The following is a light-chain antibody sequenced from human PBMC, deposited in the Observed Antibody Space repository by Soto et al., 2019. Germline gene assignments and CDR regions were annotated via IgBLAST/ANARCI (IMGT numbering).Light chain of an antibody. Sequence: ESVLTQSPGTLSLSPGERATLSCRASQSVSSSFLAWYQLKPGQAPRLLIYGASSRATGIPDRFSGSGSGTDFTLTISRREPEDFAVYSCQQYDRSPWTFGQGTKVEIK. V-gene: IGKV3-20*01. CDR2: GAS. J-gene: IGKJ1*01. CDR1: QSVSSSF. CDR3: QQYDRSPWT.